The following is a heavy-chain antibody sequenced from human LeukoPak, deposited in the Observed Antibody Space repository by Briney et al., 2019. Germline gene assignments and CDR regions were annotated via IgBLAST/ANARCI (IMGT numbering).Heavy chain of an antibody. V-gene: IGHV1-18*01. CDR1: GYTFTSSG. CDR3: ARTFPTPYYYDSRGYPRPFDY. Sequence: GASVKVSCKASGYTFTSSGISWVRQAPGQGLEWMGWISAYRGNTNYAQKLQGRVTMTTDTSTSTAYMELRSLRSDDTAVYYCARTFPTPYYYDSRGYPRPFDYWGQGTLVTVSS. J-gene: IGHJ4*02. CDR2: ISAYRGNT. D-gene: IGHD3-22*01.